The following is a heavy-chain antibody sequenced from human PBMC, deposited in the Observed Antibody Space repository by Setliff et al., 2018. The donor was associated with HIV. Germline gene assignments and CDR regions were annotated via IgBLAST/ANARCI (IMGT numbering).Heavy chain of an antibody. Sequence: VASVKVSCKASGGTFNSYAFTWVRQAPGQGLEWMGDFLAVLRKPTYAQKFQGRLTIIADESTSTAYMELSDLRSEGTAVYYCASPRSAGTYQGAFYYFLDVWGRGTTVTVSS. CDR2: FLAVLRKP. CDR1: GGTFNSYA. CDR3: ASPRSAGTYQGAFYYFLDV. D-gene: IGHD2-15*01. J-gene: IGHJ6*03. V-gene: IGHV1-69*13.